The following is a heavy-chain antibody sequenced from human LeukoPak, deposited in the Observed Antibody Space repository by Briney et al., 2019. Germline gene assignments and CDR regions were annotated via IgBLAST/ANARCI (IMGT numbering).Heavy chain of an antibody. CDR1: GYTFTDYY. Sequence: GASVKVSCKASGYTFTDYYMHWVRQAPGQGLKWMGWISPNSGETSYAQKFQGRVTMTRDTSIRTVYMEVNSLRPDDTAVFYCARDGNFDYWGQGTLVTVSS. CDR2: ISPNSGET. D-gene: IGHD1-1*01. J-gene: IGHJ4*02. V-gene: IGHV1-2*02. CDR3: ARDGNFDY.